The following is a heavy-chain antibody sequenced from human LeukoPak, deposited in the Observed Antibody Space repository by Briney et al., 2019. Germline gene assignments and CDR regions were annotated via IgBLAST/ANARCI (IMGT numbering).Heavy chain of an antibody. J-gene: IGHJ4*02. CDR1: GFTVSSNY. CDR2: IYSGGSGGST. Sequence: GGSLRLSCAASGFTVSSNYMSWVRQAPGKGLEWVSVIYSGGSGGSTYYADSVKGRFTISRDNSKNTLYLQMNSLRAEDTAMYYCARTNPVYGDYDYWGQGTLVTVSS. D-gene: IGHD4-17*01. CDR3: ARTNPVYGDYDY. V-gene: IGHV3-53*01.